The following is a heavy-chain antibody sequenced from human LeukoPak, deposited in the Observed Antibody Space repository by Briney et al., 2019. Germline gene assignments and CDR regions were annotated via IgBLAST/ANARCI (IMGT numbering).Heavy chain of an antibody. Sequence: ASVKVSCKASGYTFTSYDINWVRQATGQGLEGMGWISAYNGNTNYAQKLQGRVTMTTDTSTSTAYMDLRSLRSDDTAVYYCARIIVATIPEFDPWGQGTLVTVSS. J-gene: IGHJ5*02. D-gene: IGHD5-12*01. CDR2: ISAYNGNT. CDR3: ARIIVATIPEFDP. V-gene: IGHV1-18*01. CDR1: GYTFTSYD.